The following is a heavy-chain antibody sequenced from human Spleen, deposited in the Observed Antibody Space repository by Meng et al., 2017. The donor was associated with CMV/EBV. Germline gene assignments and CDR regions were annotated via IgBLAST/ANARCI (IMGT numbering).Heavy chain of an antibody. CDR1: GFTFSSYG. CDR3: AKDSIGSGSSYGMDV. D-gene: IGHD3-10*01. J-gene: IGHJ6*02. CDR2: LSFDGNSK. V-gene: IGHV3-30*18. Sequence: GESLKISCAASGFTFSSYGMHWVRQAPGKGLEGVAVLSFDGNSKYYADSVKGRFTISRDNSKNTLYLQMNSLRAEDTAVYYCAKDSIGSGSSYGMDVWGQGTTVTVSS.